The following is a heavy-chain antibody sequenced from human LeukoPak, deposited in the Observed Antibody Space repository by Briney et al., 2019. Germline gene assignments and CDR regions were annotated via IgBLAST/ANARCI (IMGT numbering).Heavy chain of an antibody. CDR3: ARYSSSSGGASYYLDY. CDR1: GFTLRNYW. CDR2: ISVDGSVT. D-gene: IGHD6-6*01. Sequence: PGGSLRLSCTGSGFTLRNYWMHWVRKVSGKRLVWVSRISVDGSVTNYADSVHGRFTISRDNAENILYLQINNLRSEDTAVYYCARYSSSSGGASYYLDYWGHGTLVTVSS. V-gene: IGHV3-74*01. J-gene: IGHJ4*01.